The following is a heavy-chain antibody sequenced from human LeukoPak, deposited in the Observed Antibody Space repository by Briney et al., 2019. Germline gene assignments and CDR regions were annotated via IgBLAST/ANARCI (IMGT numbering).Heavy chain of an antibody. CDR3: ARAREYYYDSSGYYPNYFDY. J-gene: IGHJ4*02. D-gene: IGHD3-22*01. V-gene: IGHV4-59*01. Sequence: SETLSLTCTVSGGSISSYYWSWIRQPPGKGLEWIGYIYYSGSTNYNPSLKSRVTISVDTSKNQFSLKLSSVTAADTAVYYCARAREYYYDSSGYYPNYFDYWGQGTLVTVSS. CDR2: IYYSGST. CDR1: GGSISSYY.